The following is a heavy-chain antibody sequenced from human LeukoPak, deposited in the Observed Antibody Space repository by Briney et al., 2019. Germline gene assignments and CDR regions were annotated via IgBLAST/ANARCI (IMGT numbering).Heavy chain of an antibody. J-gene: IGHJ4*02. CDR3: ARTSQTFDY. Sequence: GGSLRLPCAASGFTFSNYAMNWVRQAPGKGLEWVAVISYDGRNKYYADSVKARFTISRDNSKNTLYLQMNSLRPEDTAVYYCARTSQTFDYWGQETLVTVSS. V-gene: IGHV3-30*04. CDR1: GFTFSNYA. CDR2: ISYDGRNK.